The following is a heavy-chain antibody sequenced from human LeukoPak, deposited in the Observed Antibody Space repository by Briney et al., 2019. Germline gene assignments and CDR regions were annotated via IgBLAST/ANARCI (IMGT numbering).Heavy chain of an antibody. V-gene: IGHV5-51*01. CDR2: IYPGDSDT. D-gene: IGHD1-26*01. CDR1: GNSFISYW. J-gene: IGHJ4*02. Sequence: GESLQISCQGSGNSFISYWIGWVRQMPGKGLEWMGIIYPGDSDTRYSPSFQGQVTISADKSISTAYLQWSSLKASDTAMYYCARRVGATIFDYWGQGTLVTVSS. CDR3: ARRVGATIFDY.